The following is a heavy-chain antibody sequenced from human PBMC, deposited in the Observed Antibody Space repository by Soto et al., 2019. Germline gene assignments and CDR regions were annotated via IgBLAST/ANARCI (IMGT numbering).Heavy chain of an antibody. CDR2: ISGSGGST. Sequence: EVQLLESGGGLVQPGXSXXXXXXXXXXXXXXXXMSWVRQAPGKGLEWVSAISGSGGSTYYADSVKGRFTISRDNSKNTLYLQMNSLRAEDTAVYYCAKDEHNWLGGIFDYWGQGTLVTVSS. CDR1: XXXXXXXX. J-gene: IGHJ4*02. CDR3: AKDEHNWLGGIFDY. V-gene: IGHV3-23*01. D-gene: IGHD1-20*01.